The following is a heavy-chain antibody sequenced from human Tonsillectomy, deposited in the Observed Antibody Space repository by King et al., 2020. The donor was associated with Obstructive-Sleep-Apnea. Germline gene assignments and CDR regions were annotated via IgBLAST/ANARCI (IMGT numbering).Heavy chain of an antibody. J-gene: IGHJ6*02. D-gene: IGHD5-18*01. CDR2: IYYSGTT. Sequence: QLQESGPGLVKPSETLSLTCTVSGGSISSYYLSWIRQPPGKGLEWIGYIYYSGTTNYNPSLKRRVTISVDTSKNQFSLKRSSVTAADTAVYYCAGIYTYGSAYHGLDVWGQGTTVTVSS. V-gene: IGHV4-59*01. CDR1: GGSISSYY. CDR3: AGIYTYGSAYHGLDV.